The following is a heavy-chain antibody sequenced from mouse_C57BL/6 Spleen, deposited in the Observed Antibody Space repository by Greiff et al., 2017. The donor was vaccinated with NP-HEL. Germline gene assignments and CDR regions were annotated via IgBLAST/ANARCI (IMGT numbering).Heavy chain of an antibody. D-gene: IGHD1-1*01. J-gene: IGHJ1*03. CDR3: ARSGGYYYGSSYWYFDV. V-gene: IGHV1-82*01. Sequence: QVQLQQSGPELVKPGASVKISCKASGYAFSSSWMNWVKQRPGKGLEWIGRIYPGDGDTNYNGKFKGKATLTADKSSSTAYMQLSSLTSEDSAVYSCARSGGYYYGSSYWYFDVWGTGTTVTVSS. CDR2: IYPGDGDT. CDR1: GYAFSSSW.